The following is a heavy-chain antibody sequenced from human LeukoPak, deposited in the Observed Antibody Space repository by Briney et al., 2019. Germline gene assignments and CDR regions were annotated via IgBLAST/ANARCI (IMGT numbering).Heavy chain of an antibody. V-gene: IGHV5-51*01. D-gene: IGHD2-21*02. CDR2: IYPGDSDT. CDR3: ARPAYCGGDCYPRAAGPEYYFDY. CDR1: GYSFTSYW. J-gene: IGHJ4*02. Sequence: GESLKISCKGSGYSFTSYWIGWVRQMPGKGLEWMGIIYPGDSDTRYSPSFQGQVTISADKSISTAYLQWSSLKASDTAMYYCARPAYCGGDCYPRAAGPEYYFDYWGQGTLVTVSS.